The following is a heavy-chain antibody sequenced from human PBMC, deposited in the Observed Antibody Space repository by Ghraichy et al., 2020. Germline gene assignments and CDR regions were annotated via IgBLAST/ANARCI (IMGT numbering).Heavy chain of an antibody. CDR1: GFTFSSYS. CDR2: ISVGSSSTI. J-gene: IGHJ4*02. V-gene: IGHV3-48*02. D-gene: IGHD6-13*01. Sequence: GESLNISCAASGFTFSSYSMNWVRQAPGKGLEWVSYISVGSSSTIYYADSVKGRFTISRDNAKNSLYLQMKSLREEDTAVYYCARDSGSSWYYFDYWGQGTLVTVSS. CDR3: ARDSGSSWYYFDY.